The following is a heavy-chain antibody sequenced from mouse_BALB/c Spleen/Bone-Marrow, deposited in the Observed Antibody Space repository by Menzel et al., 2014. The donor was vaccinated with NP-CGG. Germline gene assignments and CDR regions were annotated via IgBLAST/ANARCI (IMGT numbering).Heavy chain of an antibody. CDR2: IDPENGTI. CDR3: AHYDSALFDF. V-gene: IGHV14-3*02. D-gene: IGHD2-4*01. Sequence: DQVQQSVVELVNPGASAKLYCTASGFNIKDTYIHWMNQSPEQVLERIRRIDPENGTIKYDPKCQGKATITGCTSSNTGYVQLSSLASDDTAVYYCAHYDSALFDFRGRGPPLSASS. CDR1: GFNIKDTY. J-gene: IGHJ2*01.